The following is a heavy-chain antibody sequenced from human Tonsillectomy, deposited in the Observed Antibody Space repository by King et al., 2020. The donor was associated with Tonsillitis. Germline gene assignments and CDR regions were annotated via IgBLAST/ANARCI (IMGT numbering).Heavy chain of an antibody. Sequence: VQLVESGGGLVQPGGSLRLSCAASGFTFSSYWMSWVRQAPGKGLEWVANIKQDGSEKYYVDSVKGRFTISRDNAKNSLYLQMNSLRAEDTAVYYCARETLRGGIFRRTPGRYFDYWGQGTLVTVSS. D-gene: IGHD2-15*01. CDR2: IKQDGSEK. V-gene: IGHV3-7*01. J-gene: IGHJ4*02. CDR1: GFTFSSYW. CDR3: ARETLRGGIFRRTPGRYFDY.